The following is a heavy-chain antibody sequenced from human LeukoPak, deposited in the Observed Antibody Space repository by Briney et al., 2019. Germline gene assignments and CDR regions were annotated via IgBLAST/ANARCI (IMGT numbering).Heavy chain of an antibody. D-gene: IGHD1-1*01. V-gene: IGHV3-23*01. CDR1: GFTFTSYA. CDR2: ISNSGVST. CDR3: AVNWNVDH. Sequence: GGSLRLSCAASGFTFTSYAMAWVRQAPGKGLEWVSSISNSGVSTYHADSVKGRFTISRDNSKNTLYLQMNSLRAEDTAVYYCAVNWNVDHWGQGTLVTVSS. J-gene: IGHJ4*02.